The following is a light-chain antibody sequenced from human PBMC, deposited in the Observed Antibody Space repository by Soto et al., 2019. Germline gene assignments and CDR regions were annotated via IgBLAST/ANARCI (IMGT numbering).Light chain of an antibody. CDR1: SSDVGGYAY. Sequence: QSVLTQPASVSGSPGQTITISCTGTSSDVGGYAYVSWYQQYPGKVPKLVISEVSNRPSGVSHRFSGSRSGNTASLTISGLQAEDEADYHCSSYTSRTTPVFGGGTKVTV. V-gene: IGLV2-14*01. J-gene: IGLJ2*01. CDR2: EVS. CDR3: SSYTSRTTPV.